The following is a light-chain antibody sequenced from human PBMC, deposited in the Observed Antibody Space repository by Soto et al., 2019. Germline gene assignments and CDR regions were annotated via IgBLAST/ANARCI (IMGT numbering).Light chain of an antibody. CDR3: QQYKDWFSIT. CDR2: GAS. CDR1: QSVSSK. J-gene: IGKJ5*01. V-gene: IGKV3-15*01. Sequence: EIVLTQSPATLSVSPGERATLSCRASQSVSSKLAWYQQRPGQSPRLLIYGASTRATDIPARFSGSGSGTEFTLTISSLQSEDFAVYHCQQYKDWFSITFGQGTRLEIK.